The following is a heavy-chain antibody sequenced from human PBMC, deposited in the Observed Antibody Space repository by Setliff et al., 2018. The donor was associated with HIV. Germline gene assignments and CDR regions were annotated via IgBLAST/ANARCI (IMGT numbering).Heavy chain of an antibody. J-gene: IGHJ4*02. D-gene: IGHD3-22*01. CDR1: GGSINSSSYY. CDR2: IYYSGST. V-gene: IGHV4-39*07. CDR3: ANSPYYYDSSGYSYFDY. Sequence: SETLSLTCTVSGGSINSSSYYWGWIRQPPGKGLEWIGSIYYSGSTHYNPSLKSRVTISVDTSKNQFSLKLSSVTAADTAVYYCANSPYYYDSSGYSYFDYWGQGTLVTVSS.